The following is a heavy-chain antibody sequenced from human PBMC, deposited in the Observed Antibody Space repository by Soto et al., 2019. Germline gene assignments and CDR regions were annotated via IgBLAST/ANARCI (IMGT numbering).Heavy chain of an antibody. CDR1: GYSFTRYG. V-gene: IGHV1-58*02. CDR2: IVVGSGNT. J-gene: IGHJ4*02. Sequence: SVKVSCKASGYSFTRYGISWVRQARGQRLEWIGWIVVGSGNTNYAQKFQERVTITRDMSTSTAYMELSSLRSEDTAVYYCAATDSSGTFDYWGQGTLVTVSS. D-gene: IGHD3-22*01. CDR3: AATDSSGTFDY.